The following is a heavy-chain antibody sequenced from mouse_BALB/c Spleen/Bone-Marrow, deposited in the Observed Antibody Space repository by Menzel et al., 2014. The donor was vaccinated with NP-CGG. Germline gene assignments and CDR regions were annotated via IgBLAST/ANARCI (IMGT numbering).Heavy chain of an antibody. CDR2: ISSGSSTV. J-gene: IGHJ2*01. V-gene: IGHV5-17*02. D-gene: IGHD1-1*01. Sequence: EVQLQESGGGLVQPGGSRKLSCAASGFTFSSFGMHWVRQAPEKGLEWVAYISSGSSTVYYADKVTGRFTISRDNPKNTLFLHMTSIRSEDTAMYYCARSGSSSGYFDYWGQGTTLTVSS. CDR1: GFTFSSFG. CDR3: ARSGSSSGYFDY.